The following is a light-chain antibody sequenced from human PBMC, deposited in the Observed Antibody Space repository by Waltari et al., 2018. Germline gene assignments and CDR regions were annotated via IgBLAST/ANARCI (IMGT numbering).Light chain of an antibody. V-gene: IGLV2-11*01. J-gene: IGLJ2*01. CDR1: SSDVGGYNY. CDR3: CSYAGTYTVL. CDR2: DVS. Sequence: QSALTQPRSVSGSPGQSVTISCTGTSSDVGGYNYVSWYQQHPGKAPKLMIYDVSKRPSGVPVRFSGAKSGNTASLTISGLQAEDEADYYCCSYAGTYTVLFGGGTKLTVL.